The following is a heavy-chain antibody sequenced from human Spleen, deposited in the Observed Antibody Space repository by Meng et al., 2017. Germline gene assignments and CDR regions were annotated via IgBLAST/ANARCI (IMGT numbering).Heavy chain of an antibody. J-gene: IGHJ4*02. CDR2: INHSGST. CDR1: GGSFSGYY. V-gene: IGHV4-34*01. CDR3: ARFSNYEGYFDY. D-gene: IGHD4-11*01. Sequence: KPSETLSLTCAVYGGSFSGYYWSWIRQPPGKGLEWIGEINHSGSTNYNPSLKSRVTISVDTSKNQFSLKLSSVTAADTAVYYCARFSNYEGYFDYWGQGTLVTVSS.